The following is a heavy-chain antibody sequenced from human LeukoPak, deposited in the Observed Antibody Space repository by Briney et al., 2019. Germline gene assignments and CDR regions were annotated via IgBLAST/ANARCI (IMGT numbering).Heavy chain of an antibody. CDR1: GFTFSSYA. V-gene: IGHV3-30-3*01. CDR2: ISYDGSNK. CDR3: ARNLAPLRGGSCYYH. J-gene: IGHJ5*02. D-gene: IGHD2-15*01. Sequence: GGSLRLSCAASGFTFSSYAMHWVRQAPGKGLEWVAVISYDGSNKYYADSVKGRFTISRDNSKNTLYLQMNSLRAEDTAVYYCARNLAPLRGGSCYYHWGQGTLVIVSS.